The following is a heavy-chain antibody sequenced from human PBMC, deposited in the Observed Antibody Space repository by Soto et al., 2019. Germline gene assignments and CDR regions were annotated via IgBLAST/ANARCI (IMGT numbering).Heavy chain of an antibody. CDR2: ISSSSTYI. Sequence: EVQLVESGGGLVKPGGSLRLSCAASGFTFSSYSMNWVRQAPGKGLEWVSSISSSSTYIYYADSVKGRFTISRDNAKNSLYLQMNSLRAEDTAVYYCARPPHYYDSRGYYGYWGQGPLVTVSS. CDR3: ARPPHYYDSRGYYGY. CDR1: GFTFSSYS. J-gene: IGHJ4*02. V-gene: IGHV3-21*01. D-gene: IGHD3-22*01.